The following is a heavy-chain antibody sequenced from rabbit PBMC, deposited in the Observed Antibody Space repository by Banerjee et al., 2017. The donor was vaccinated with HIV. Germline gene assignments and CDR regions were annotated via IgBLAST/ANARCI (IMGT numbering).Heavy chain of an antibody. V-gene: IGHV1S45*01. Sequence: QEQLVESGGGLVQPEGSLTLTCTASGFSFSSNYWICWVRQAPGKGLEWIGCIYAGSSDSTYYASWAKGRFTISSTSSSTVTLQMTSLTAADTATYFCARDLAGAIGWNFNLWGPGTLVTVS. J-gene: IGHJ4*01. CDR3: ARDLAGAIGWNFNL. CDR1: GFSFSSNYW. D-gene: IGHD4-1*01. CDR2: IYAGSSDST.